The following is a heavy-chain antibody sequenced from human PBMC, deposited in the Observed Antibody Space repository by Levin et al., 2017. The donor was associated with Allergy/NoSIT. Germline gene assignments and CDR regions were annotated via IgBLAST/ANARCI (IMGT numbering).Heavy chain of an antibody. J-gene: IGHJ3*02. CDR2: IYWDDDK. CDR3: AHKQHSSGWADDAFDI. D-gene: IGHD6-19*01. V-gene: IGHV2-5*02. Sequence: SGPTLVKPTQTLTLTCTFSGFSLSPSGVGVGWIRQPPGKALEWLALIYWDDDKRYSPSLKSRLTITKDTSKNHVVLTMTNMDPVDTATYYCAHKQHSSGWADDAFDIWGQGTMVTVSS. CDR1: GFSLSPSGVG.